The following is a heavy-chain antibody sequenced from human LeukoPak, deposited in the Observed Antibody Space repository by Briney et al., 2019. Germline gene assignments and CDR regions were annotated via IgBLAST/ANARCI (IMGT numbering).Heavy chain of an antibody. D-gene: IGHD6-19*01. V-gene: IGHV1-18*01. CDR2: ISAYNGNT. CDR3: AREGSSGWYFDY. J-gene: IGHJ4*02. Sequence: ASVKVSCKASGGTFSSYAISWVRQAPGQGLEWMGWISAYNGNTNYVQKLQGRVTMTIDTSTSTVYMELRSLRSDDTAVYYCAREGSSGWYFDYWGQGTLVTVSS. CDR1: GGTFSSYA.